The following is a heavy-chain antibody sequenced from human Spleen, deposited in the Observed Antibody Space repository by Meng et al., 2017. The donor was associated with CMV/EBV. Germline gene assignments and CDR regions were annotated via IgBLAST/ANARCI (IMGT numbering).Heavy chain of an antibody. D-gene: IGHD3-22*01. CDR1: GFTVSSNY. CDR2: IYSGGST. J-gene: IGHJ4*02. Sequence: GESLKISCAASGFTVSSNYMSWVRQAPGKGLEWVSVIYSGGSTYYADSVKGRFTISRDNSKNTLYLQMNSLRAEDTAVYYCARVGSGYYDSSGHFDYWGQGTLVTVSS. CDR3: ARVGSGYYDSSGHFDY. V-gene: IGHV3-66*02.